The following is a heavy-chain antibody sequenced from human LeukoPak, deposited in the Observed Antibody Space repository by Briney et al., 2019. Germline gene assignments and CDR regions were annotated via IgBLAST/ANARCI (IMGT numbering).Heavy chain of an antibody. CDR1: GGSISSYY. J-gene: IGHJ4*02. V-gene: IGHV4-59*08. CDR2: IYYSGST. D-gene: IGHD5-18*01. Sequence: ASETLSLTCTVSGGSISSYYWSWIRQPPGKGLEWIGYIYYSGSTNYNPTLKSRVTISVDTSKNQSSLKLSSVTAADTAVYYCARRAPYSYEWSTLDYWGQGTLVTVSS. CDR3: ARRAPYSYEWSTLDY.